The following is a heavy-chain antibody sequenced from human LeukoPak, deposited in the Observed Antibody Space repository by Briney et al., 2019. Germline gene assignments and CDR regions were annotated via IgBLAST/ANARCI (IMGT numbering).Heavy chain of an antibody. J-gene: IGHJ4*02. Sequence: GSLRLSSAASGFTSSSKTMSWVRPPPGKALEWIGRIYHSGSTYYKPSPKSRVTMSVDTSKNQFSLKLGSVTAADTAVYYCARNSDMVVASVNFDYWGQGTLVTVSS. D-gene: IGHD2-15*01. CDR2: IYHSGST. V-gene: IGHV4-38-2*01. CDR3: ARNSDMVVASVNFDY. CDR1: GFTSSSKT.